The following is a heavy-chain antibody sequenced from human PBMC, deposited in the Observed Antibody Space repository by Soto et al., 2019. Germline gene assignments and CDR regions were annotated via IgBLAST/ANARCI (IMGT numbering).Heavy chain of an antibody. CDR3: ARLSGWNHALYPFDY. D-gene: IGHD6-19*01. J-gene: IGHJ4*02. CDR1: GGTFSSYA. CDR2: IIPIFGTA. Sequence: QVQLVQSGAEVKKPGSSVKVSCKASGGTFSSYAISWVRQAPGQGLEWMGGIIPIFGTANYAQKFQGRVTITADESTSTAYMELGSLRSEDTAVYYWARLSGWNHALYPFDYWGQGTLVTVSS. V-gene: IGHV1-69*12.